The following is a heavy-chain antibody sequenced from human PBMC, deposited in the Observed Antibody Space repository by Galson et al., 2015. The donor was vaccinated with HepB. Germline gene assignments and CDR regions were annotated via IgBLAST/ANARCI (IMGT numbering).Heavy chain of an antibody. CDR1: GGTFSSYT. D-gene: IGHD5-24*01. CDR2: INPNSGGT. J-gene: IGHJ4*02. Sequence: SVKVSCKASGGTFSSYTISWVRQAPGQGLEWMGWINPNSGGTKYAQEFQGRVTMTRDTSINTAYMGVTSLRSDDTAVYYCARGSALGDKAPRRPSDYWGQGTLVTVSS. CDR3: ARGSALGDKAPRRPSDY. V-gene: IGHV1-2*02.